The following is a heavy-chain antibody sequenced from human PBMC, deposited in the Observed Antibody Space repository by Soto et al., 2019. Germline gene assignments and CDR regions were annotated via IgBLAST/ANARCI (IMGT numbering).Heavy chain of an antibody. V-gene: IGHV2-5*02. CDR2: IYWDGDE. Sequence: QITLKESGPTLVEPTQTLTLTCTFSGFSLTTGELGVGWIRQPPGKALEWLSLIYWDGDEHYTPSLKSRLTITKDTSNNQVVLTMTNMDPVDTATYFCAHLLGGRRRTTCSPLRFDYWGQGTLVTVSS. CDR3: AHLLGGRRRTTCSPLRFDY. CDR1: GFSLTTGELG. J-gene: IGHJ4*02. D-gene: IGHD3-10*02.